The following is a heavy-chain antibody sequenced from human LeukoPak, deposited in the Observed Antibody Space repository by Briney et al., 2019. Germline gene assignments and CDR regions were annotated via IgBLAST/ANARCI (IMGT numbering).Heavy chain of an antibody. J-gene: IGHJ4*02. D-gene: IGHD6-25*01. CDR1: GFSVRYNY. CDR2: IHSDGSA. CDR3: AREGIPSSGWR. Sequence: GGSLRLSCAASGFSVRYNYVTWVRQAPGKGLECVSLIHSDGSAFYADSVKGRFTISRDDSKSTLYLQMNSLRTEGTGVYYCAREGIPSSGWRWGRGTLVTVSS. V-gene: IGHV3-53*01.